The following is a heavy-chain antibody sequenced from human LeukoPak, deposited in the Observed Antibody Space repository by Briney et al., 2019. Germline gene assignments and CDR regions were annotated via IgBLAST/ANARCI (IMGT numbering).Heavy chain of an antibody. Sequence: ASVKVSCKASGYTFTGYYMHGVRQAPGQGLEWMGWINPNSGGTNYAQKFQGRVTMTRDTSISTAYMELSRLRSDDTAAYYCARGRSIAVAGNWFDPWGQGTLVTVSS. CDR1: GYTFTGYY. CDR3: ARGRSIAVAGNWFDP. D-gene: IGHD6-19*01. CDR2: INPNSGGT. V-gene: IGHV1-2*02. J-gene: IGHJ5*02.